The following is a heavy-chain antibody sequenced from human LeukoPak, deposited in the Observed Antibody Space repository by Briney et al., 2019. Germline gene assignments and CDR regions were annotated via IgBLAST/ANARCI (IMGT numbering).Heavy chain of an antibody. J-gene: IGHJ6*03. Sequence: GGSLRLSCAASGFTFSSYAMSWVRQAPGKGLEWVSAISAGGATIYYADSVKGRFTVSRDNSKNTLYLHMSSLRAEDTAIYYCAKDSGGTYFYYYYYMDVWGKGTTVTVSS. V-gene: IGHV3-23*01. CDR1: GFTFSSYA. CDR3: AKDSGGTYFYYYYYMDV. D-gene: IGHD1-26*01. CDR2: ISAGGATI.